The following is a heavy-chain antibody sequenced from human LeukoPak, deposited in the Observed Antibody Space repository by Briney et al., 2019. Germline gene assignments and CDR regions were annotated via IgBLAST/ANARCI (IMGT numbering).Heavy chain of an antibody. Sequence: GRSLRLSCAASGFTFSSYGMHWVRQAPGKGLEWVAVISYDGSNKYYADSVKGRFTISRDNSKNTLYLQMNSLRAEDTAVYYCAKDYYYGSSGYVGYWGQGTLVTVSS. CDR2: ISYDGSNK. CDR3: AKDYYYGSSGYVGY. J-gene: IGHJ4*02. CDR1: GFTFSSYG. V-gene: IGHV3-30*18. D-gene: IGHD3-22*01.